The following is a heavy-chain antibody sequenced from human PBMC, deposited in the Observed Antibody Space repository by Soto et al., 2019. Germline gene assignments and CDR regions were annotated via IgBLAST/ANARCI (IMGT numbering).Heavy chain of an antibody. D-gene: IGHD2-2*01. V-gene: IGHV4-59*08. CDR2: IYYSGST. CDR3: ARATIVLLPAAMVSHWFDP. J-gene: IGHJ5*02. CDR1: YGNIINHG. Sequence: PNSVAYGNIINHGCRWIRQPPGKGLEWIGYIYYSGSTYYNPSLKSRVTISVDTSKNQFSLKLSSVTAADTAVYYCARATIVLLPAAMVSHWFDPWGPGTLVTVSS.